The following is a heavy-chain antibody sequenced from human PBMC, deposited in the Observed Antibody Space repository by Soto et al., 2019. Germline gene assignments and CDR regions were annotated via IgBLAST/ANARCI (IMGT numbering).Heavy chain of an antibody. V-gene: IGHV4-34*01. CDR1: GGSFSGYY. D-gene: IGHD2-15*01. J-gene: IGHJ4*02. CDR3: AIDRLGYCSGGSCYSRPGIDY. Sequence: QVQLQQWGAGLLEPSETLSLTCAVYGGSFSGYYWSWIRQPPGKGLEWIGEINHSGSTNYNPSLKSRVTLSLDTTKNQFNLKLSSVTAADTAVYYCAIDRLGYCSGGSCYSRPGIDYWGQGTLVTVSS. CDR2: INHSGST.